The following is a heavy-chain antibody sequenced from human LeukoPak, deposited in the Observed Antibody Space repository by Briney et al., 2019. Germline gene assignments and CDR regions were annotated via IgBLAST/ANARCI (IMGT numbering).Heavy chain of an antibody. D-gene: IGHD5-18*01. Sequence: SVKVSCKVSGKTLSDLSIHWLRQPPGKGLEWLGGSDPEDGERIYAQMFQGRVTMTEDTSIDTAYMELSSLRSEDTAVYYCVTGFTTMAVDYFDYWGQGTPVTVSS. J-gene: IGHJ4*02. CDR2: SDPEDGER. CDR1: GKTLSDLS. V-gene: IGHV1-24*01. CDR3: VTGFTTMAVDYFDY.